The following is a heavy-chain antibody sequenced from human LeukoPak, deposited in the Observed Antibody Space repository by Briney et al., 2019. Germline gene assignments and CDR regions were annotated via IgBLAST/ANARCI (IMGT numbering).Heavy chain of an antibody. Sequence: PGGSLRLSCAASGFIVSSNYMTWIRQPPGKGLEWIGESQHSGGTNYNPSLKSRVTISVDTSKNQFSLKLTSVTAADTAIYYCARRRNYNDVFDYWGQGTLVTVSS. D-gene: IGHD1-7*01. CDR1: GFIVSSNY. CDR2: SQHSGGT. V-gene: IGHV4-34*01. CDR3: ARRRNYNDVFDY. J-gene: IGHJ4*02.